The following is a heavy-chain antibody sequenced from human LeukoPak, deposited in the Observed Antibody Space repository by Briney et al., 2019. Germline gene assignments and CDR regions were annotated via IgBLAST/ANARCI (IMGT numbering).Heavy chain of an antibody. CDR1: GGSFSGYY. J-gene: IGHJ4*02. D-gene: IGHD3-22*01. Sequence: SETLSLTCAVYGGSFSGYYWSWIRQPPGKGLEWIGEINHSGSTNYNPSLKSRVTISVDTSKNQFSLKLSSVTAADTAVYYCARGSSGYYYGEFDYWGQGTLVTVSS. CDR2: INHSGST. CDR3: ARGSSGYYYGEFDY. V-gene: IGHV4-34*01.